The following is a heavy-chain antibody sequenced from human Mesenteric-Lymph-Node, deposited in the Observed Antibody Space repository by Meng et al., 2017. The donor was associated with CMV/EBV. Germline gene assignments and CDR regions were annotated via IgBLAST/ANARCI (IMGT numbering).Heavy chain of an antibody. V-gene: IGHV3-23*01. J-gene: IGHJ4*02. CDR1: GFIFSNYA. CDR2: FSARTSSA. Sequence: GESLKISCAASGFIFSNYAMSWVRHVLGKGLEWVSTFSARTSSAFYADSVKGRFTISRDTSKNTLYLQMNSLRAEGTAIYFCAKRAPRPAYYFDYWGQGALVTVSS. CDR3: AKRAPRPAYYFDY.